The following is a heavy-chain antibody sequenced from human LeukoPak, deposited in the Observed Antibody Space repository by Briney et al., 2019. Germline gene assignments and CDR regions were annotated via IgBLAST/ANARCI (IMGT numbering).Heavy chain of an antibody. CDR3: AKGSPQETTVGPYWYFAL. Sequence: PGRSLRLSCAASGFTFSSYGVHWVRQAPGKGLEWVAVISYDGSNKYYADSVKGRFTISRDNSKNTLYLQMNSLRAEDTAVYYCAKGSPQETTVGPYWYFALWGRGTLVTVSS. V-gene: IGHV3-30*18. D-gene: IGHD4-23*01. CDR2: ISYDGSNK. CDR1: GFTFSSYG. J-gene: IGHJ2*01.